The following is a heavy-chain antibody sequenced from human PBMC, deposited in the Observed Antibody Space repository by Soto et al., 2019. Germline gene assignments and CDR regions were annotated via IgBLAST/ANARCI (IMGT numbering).Heavy chain of an antibody. CDR2: ISYDGSNK. Sequence: QVQLVESGGGVVQPGRSLRLSCAASGFTFSRYAMHWVRQAPGKGLEWVSLISYDGSNKYYADSVKGRFTISRDNSKNTLYLQMNSLRAEDTAVYYCARDPLWGTAMVLWYFDLWGRGTLVTVSS. D-gene: IGHD5-18*01. V-gene: IGHV3-30-3*01. CDR3: ARDPLWGTAMVLWYFDL. CDR1: GFTFSRYA. J-gene: IGHJ2*01.